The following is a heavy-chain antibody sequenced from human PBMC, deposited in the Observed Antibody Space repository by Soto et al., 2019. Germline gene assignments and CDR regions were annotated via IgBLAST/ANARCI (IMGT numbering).Heavy chain of an antibody. Sequence: SVKDSFKASGGTFSSYAISWVRQPPGQCLEWMGVITPIFGTANYAQKFQGRVTITADEYTSTAYMELSSLRAEDTAVYYCASQGGALYNSSSFWFDPWGQGTLVTVSS. V-gene: IGHV1-69*13. CDR3: ASQGGALYNSSSFWFDP. CDR1: GGTFSSYA. D-gene: IGHD6-6*01. CDR2: ITPIFGTA. J-gene: IGHJ5*02.